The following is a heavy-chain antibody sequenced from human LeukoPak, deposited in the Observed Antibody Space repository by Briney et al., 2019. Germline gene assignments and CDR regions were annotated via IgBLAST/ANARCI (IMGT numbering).Heavy chain of an antibody. CDR3: ARDGHYYYGSGSYKDY. CDR2: ISYDGSNK. J-gene: IGHJ4*02. CDR1: GFTFSSYA. V-gene: IGHV3-30-3*01. Sequence: GGSLRLSCAASGFTFSSYAMHWVRQAPGKGLEWVAVISYDGSNKYCADSVKGRFTISRDNSKNTLYLQMNSLRAGDTAVYYCARDGHYYYGSGSYKDYWGQGTLVTVSS. D-gene: IGHD3-10*01.